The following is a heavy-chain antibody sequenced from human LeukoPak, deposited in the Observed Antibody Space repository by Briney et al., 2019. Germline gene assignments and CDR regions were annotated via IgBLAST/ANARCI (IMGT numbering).Heavy chain of an antibody. CDR2: ISAYNGNT. J-gene: IGHJ6*02. Sequence: GASVKVSCKASGYTFTSYGISWVRQAPGQGLEWMGWISAYNGNTNYAQKLQGRVTMSTDTSTSTAYMELKSLRSDDTAVYYCARAGLPYYYYGMDVWGQGTTVTVSS. D-gene: IGHD5-18*01. V-gene: IGHV1-18*01. CDR1: GYTFTSYG. CDR3: ARAGLPYYYYGMDV.